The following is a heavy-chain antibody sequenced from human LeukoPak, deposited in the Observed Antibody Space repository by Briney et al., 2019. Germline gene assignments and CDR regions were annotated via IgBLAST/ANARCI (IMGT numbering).Heavy chain of an antibody. Sequence: GGSLRLSCAASGFTVSSNYMSWVCQAPGKGLEWVSVIYSGGSTNYADSVKGRFTISRDNSKNTLYLQMNSLRAEDTAVYYCAKAGDGYYYYYMDVWGKGTTVTVSS. CDR1: GFTVSSNY. CDR3: AKAGDGYYYYYMDV. J-gene: IGHJ6*03. CDR2: IYSGGST. V-gene: IGHV3-53*01.